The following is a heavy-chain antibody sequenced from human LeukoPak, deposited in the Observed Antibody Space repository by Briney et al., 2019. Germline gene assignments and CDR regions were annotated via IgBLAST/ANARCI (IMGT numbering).Heavy chain of an antibody. CDR1: GFTFSSYA. J-gene: IGHJ4*02. CDR3: VKGSASVRPYYFDY. D-gene: IGHD2-15*01. V-gene: IGHV3-23*01. Sequence: AGGSLRLSCAASGFTFSSYAISWVRQAPGKGLEWVSAISGSGGSTYHADSVKGRFTISRDNSKNTQYLQMSSLRVEDSAIYYCVKGSASVRPYYFDYWGQGILVTVSS. CDR2: ISGSGGST.